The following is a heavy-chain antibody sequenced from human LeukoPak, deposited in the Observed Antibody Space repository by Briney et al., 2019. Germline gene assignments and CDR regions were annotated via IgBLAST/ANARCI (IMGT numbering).Heavy chain of an antibody. Sequence: ASVKVSCKASGGTFSSYAISWVRQAPGQGLEWMGRIIPIFGTANYAQKFQGRVTITTDESTSTAYMELSSLRSGDTAVYYCARARTKYYDSSGYYYGYWGQGTLVTVSS. J-gene: IGHJ4*02. D-gene: IGHD3-22*01. V-gene: IGHV1-69*05. CDR3: ARARTKYYDSSGYYYGY. CDR1: GGTFSSYA. CDR2: IIPIFGTA.